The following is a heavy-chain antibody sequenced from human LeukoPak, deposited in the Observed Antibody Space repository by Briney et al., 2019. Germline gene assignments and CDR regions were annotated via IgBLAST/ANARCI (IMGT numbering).Heavy chain of an antibody. Sequence: KPSETLSLTCTVSGGSISSYYWSWIRQPPGKGLEWIGYIYYSGSTNYNPSLKSRVTISVDTSKNQFSLKLSSVTAADTAVYYCARGKGRWLQSLKYFDYWGQGTPVTVSS. CDR3: ARGKGRWLQSLKYFDY. V-gene: IGHV4-59*01. CDR2: IYYSGST. CDR1: GGSISSYY. D-gene: IGHD5-24*01. J-gene: IGHJ4*02.